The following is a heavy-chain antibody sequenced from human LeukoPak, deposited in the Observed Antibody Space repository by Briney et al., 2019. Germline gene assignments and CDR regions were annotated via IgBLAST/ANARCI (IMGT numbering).Heavy chain of an antibody. CDR1: GGSFSGYY. V-gene: IGHV4-34*01. D-gene: IGHD1-26*01. CDR2: INHSGST. Sequence: SETLSLTCAVYGGSFSGYYWSWIRQPPGKGLEWIGEINHSGSTNYNPSLKSRVTISVDTSKNQFSLKLSSVTAADTAVYYCARRRWGLPYFDYWGQGTLVTVSS. CDR3: ARRRWGLPYFDY. J-gene: IGHJ4*02.